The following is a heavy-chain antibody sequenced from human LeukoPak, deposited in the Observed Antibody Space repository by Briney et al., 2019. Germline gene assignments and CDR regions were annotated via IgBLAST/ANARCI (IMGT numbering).Heavy chain of an antibody. CDR3: ARGQPGDILTGYSLRFDY. Sequence: SETLSLTCAVYGGSFSGYYWSWIRQPPGKGLEWIGEINHSGSTNYNPSLKSRVTISVDTSKNQFSLKLSSVTAADTAVYYCARGQPGDILTGYSLRFDYWGREPWSPSPQ. CDR1: GGSFSGYY. CDR2: INHSGST. D-gene: IGHD3-9*01. J-gene: IGHJ4*02. V-gene: IGHV4-34*01.